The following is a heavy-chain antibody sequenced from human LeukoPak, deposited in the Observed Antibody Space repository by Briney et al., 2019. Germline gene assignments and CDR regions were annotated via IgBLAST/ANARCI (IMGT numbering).Heavy chain of an antibody. J-gene: IGHJ6*02. Sequence: PGGSLRLSCAASGFTVSSSYMSWVRQAPGKGLEWVSVIYSGGSTYYADSVKGRFTISRHNSKNTLYLQMNSLRAEDTAVYYCARVSDFWSGYYVDVWGQGTTVTVSS. CDR2: IYSGGST. V-gene: IGHV3-53*04. CDR1: GFTVSSSY. CDR3: ARVSDFWSGYYVDV. D-gene: IGHD3-3*01.